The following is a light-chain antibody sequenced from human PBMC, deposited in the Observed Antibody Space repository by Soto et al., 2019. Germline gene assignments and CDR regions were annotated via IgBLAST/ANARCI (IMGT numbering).Light chain of an antibody. CDR1: QSVNSY. J-gene: IGKJ2*02. CDR3: QHRSEWPLCT. V-gene: IGKV3-11*01. Sequence: LTQSPATLSLSPGDRATLSCRASQSVNSYLAWYQQKPGQAPRLLIYDVSNRATGIPARFSGSGSGTDFTLTIIILDPEDSAVYLCQHRSEWPLCTFGQGTKLEIK. CDR2: DVS.